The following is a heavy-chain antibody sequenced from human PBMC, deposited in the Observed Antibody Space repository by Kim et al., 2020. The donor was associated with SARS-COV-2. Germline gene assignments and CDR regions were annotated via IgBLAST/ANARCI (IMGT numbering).Heavy chain of an antibody. CDR3: ASALEPRGLVDAFDI. D-gene: IGHD1-1*01. CDR2: IYYSGST. J-gene: IGHJ3*02. V-gene: IGHV4-59*01. CDR1: GGSISSYY. Sequence: SETLTLTCTVSGGSISSYYWSWIRQPPGKGLEWIGYIYYSGSTNYNPSLKSRVTISVDTSKNQFLLKLSYVTAADTAVYYWASALEPRGLVDAFDIWGQGTMGSVSS.